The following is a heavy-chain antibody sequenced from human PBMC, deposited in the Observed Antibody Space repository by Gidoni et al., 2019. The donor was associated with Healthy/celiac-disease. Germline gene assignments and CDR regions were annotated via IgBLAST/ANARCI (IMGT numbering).Heavy chain of an antibody. CDR3: ARHHPGIVVVPAAIYWFDP. CDR2: IYYSGST. CDR1: GGSISSSSYY. V-gene: IGHV4-39*01. J-gene: IGHJ5*02. Sequence: QLQLQESGPGLVKPSETLSLTCTVSGGSISSSSYYWGWIRQTPGKGLEWIGSIYYSGSTYYNPSLKSRVTISVDTSKNQFSLKLSSVTAADTAVYYCARHHPGIVVVPAAIYWFDPWGQGTLVTVSS. D-gene: IGHD2-2*01.